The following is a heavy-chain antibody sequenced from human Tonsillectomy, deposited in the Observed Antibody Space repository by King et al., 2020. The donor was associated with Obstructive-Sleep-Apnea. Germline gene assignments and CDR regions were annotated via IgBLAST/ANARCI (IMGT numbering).Heavy chain of an antibody. J-gene: IGHJ6*02. CDR1: GGTFSSYA. D-gene: IGHD4-17*01. V-gene: IGHV1-69*04. CDR2: ILPVLDIV. CDR3: ARTKYYGAYSVHYYYGMDV. Sequence: LVESGAEARKPGSSVKVSCKASGGTFSSYAISWVRQAPGQGLEWMGRILPVLDIVKYAQKFQDRVTITADKSPSTAYMELSSRRVEDTAVYYCARTKYYGAYSVHYYYGMDVWGQGTTVTVSS.